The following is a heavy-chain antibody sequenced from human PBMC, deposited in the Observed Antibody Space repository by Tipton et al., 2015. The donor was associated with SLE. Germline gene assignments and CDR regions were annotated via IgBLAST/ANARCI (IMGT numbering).Heavy chain of an antibody. D-gene: IGHD3-9*01. CDR2: IYYSGST. J-gene: IGHJ4*02. V-gene: IGHV4-39*02. Sequence: LRLSCTVSGGSISSNTYYWGWIRQPPGKGLAWIGSIYYSGSTYYNPSLESRATISLDTSKNHFSLKLSSVIAADTAVYYCARGGSDDFLTGKIDYWGQGRLVTVSS. CDR3: ARGGSDDFLTGKIDY. CDR1: GGSISSNTYY.